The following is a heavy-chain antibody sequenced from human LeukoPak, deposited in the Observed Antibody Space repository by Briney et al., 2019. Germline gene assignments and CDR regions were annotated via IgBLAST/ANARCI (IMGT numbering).Heavy chain of an antibody. CDR3: ARSQVTGPLAYYYYYGMDV. CDR1: GYTFTSYG. CDR2: ISAYNGNT. D-gene: IGHD2-8*02. J-gene: IGHJ6*02. V-gene: IGHV1-18*01. Sequence: ASVKVSCKAYGYTFTSYGISWVRQAPGQGLEWMGWISAYNGNTNYAQKLQGRVTMTTDTSTSTAYMELRSLRSDDTAVYYCARSQVTGPLAYYYYYGMDVWGQGTTVTVSS.